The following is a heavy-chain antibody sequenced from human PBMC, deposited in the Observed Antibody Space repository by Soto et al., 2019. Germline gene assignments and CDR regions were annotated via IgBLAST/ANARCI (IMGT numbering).Heavy chain of an antibody. D-gene: IGHD2-2*02. J-gene: IGHJ5*02. Sequence: SETLSLTCTVSGGSISRSTYYWGWIRQPPGKGLEWIGSIYYSGSTYYRPSLKSRVTISVDPSKNQFSLKLSSVTAADTAVYYCARQVPAAIRLGWFDPWGQGTLVTVSS. CDR1: GGSISRSTYY. CDR3: ARQVPAAIRLGWFDP. CDR2: IYYSGST. V-gene: IGHV4-39*01.